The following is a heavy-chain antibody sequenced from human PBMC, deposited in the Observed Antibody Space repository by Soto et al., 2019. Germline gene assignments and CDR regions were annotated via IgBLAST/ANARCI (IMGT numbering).Heavy chain of an antibody. V-gene: IGHV1-18*01. CDR1: GYTFTSYG. CDR2: ISAYNGNT. Sequence: ASVKVSCKASGYTFTSYGIIWVRQAPGQGLEWMGWISAYNGNTNYAQKLQGRVTMTRNTSISTAYMELSSLRSEDTAVYYCARRGYSSSWYYYYYHGMDVWGQGTTVTVSS. D-gene: IGHD6-13*01. CDR3: ARRGYSSSWYYYYYHGMDV. J-gene: IGHJ6*02.